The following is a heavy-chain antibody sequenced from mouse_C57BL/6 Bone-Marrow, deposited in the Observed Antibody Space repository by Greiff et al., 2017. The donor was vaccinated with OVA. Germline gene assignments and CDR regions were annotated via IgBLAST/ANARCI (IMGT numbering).Heavy chain of an antibody. V-gene: IGHV5-17*01. CDR2: ISSGSSTI. D-gene: IGHD1-1*01. CDR3: ARAGITTVVATNYFDY. J-gene: IGHJ2*01. CDR1: GFTFSDYG. Sequence: EVQLVESGGGLVKPGGSLKLSCAASGFTFSDYGMHWVRQAPEKGLEWVAYISSGSSTIYYADTVKGRFTISRDNAKNTLFLQMTSLRSEDTAMYYCARAGITTVVATNYFDYWGQGTTRTVSS.